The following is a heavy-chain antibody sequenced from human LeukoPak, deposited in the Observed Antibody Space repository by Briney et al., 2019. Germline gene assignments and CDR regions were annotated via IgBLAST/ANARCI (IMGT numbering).Heavy chain of an antibody. CDR1: GFTLAAYG. CDR2: NSGNGGTA. Sequence: GGSLRLSCAASGFTLAAYGMSWVRQAPGKGLEWVSTNSGNGGTAYYADSVKGRFTISRDNSKNTVYLQVNSLRAEDTAIYYCARDRRQWLMNWFDPWGQGTLVTVSS. D-gene: IGHD6-19*01. CDR3: ARDRRQWLMNWFDP. V-gene: IGHV3-23*01. J-gene: IGHJ5*02.